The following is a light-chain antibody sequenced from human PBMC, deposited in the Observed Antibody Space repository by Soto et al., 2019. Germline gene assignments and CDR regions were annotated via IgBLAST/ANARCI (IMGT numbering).Light chain of an antibody. CDR3: QSADNSGIYYV. V-gene: IGLV3-25*02. Sequence: SYELTQPPSVSVSPGQTARITCSGDALPKQYAYWYQQKPGQAPILVIYKDTERPSGIPERFSGSSSGTTVTLTISGVRAGDEADYYCQSADNSGIYYVFGTGTKVTVL. J-gene: IGLJ1*01. CDR2: KDT. CDR1: ALPKQY.